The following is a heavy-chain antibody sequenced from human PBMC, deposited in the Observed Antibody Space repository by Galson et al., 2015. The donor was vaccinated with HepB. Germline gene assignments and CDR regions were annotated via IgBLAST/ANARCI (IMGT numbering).Heavy chain of an antibody. CDR2: IYSGGST. V-gene: IGHV3-53*01. J-gene: IGHJ6*03. Sequence: SLRLSCAASGLTVSSNYMSWVRQAPGKGLEWVSVIYSGGSTYYADSVKGRFTISRDNSKNTLYLQMNSLRAEDTAVYYCARAVTPPSYYYYYYMDVWGKGTTVTVSS. CDR3: ARAVTPPSYYYYYYMDV. CDR1: GLTVSSNY. D-gene: IGHD4-23*01.